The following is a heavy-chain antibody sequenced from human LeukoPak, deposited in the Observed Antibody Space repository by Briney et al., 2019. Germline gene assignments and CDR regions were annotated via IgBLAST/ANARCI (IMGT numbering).Heavy chain of an antibody. J-gene: IGHJ5*02. Sequence: GESLKISCKGSGYSFTSYWIGWVRQMPGKGLEWMGIIYPGDSDTRYSPSFQGQVTISADKSISTAYLQWSSLKASDTAMYYCARHGHSNSLWFGYNWFDPWGQGTLVTVSS. CDR1: GYSFTSYW. CDR3: ARHGHSNSLWFGYNWFDP. D-gene: IGHD6-13*01. V-gene: IGHV5-51*01. CDR2: IYPGDSDT.